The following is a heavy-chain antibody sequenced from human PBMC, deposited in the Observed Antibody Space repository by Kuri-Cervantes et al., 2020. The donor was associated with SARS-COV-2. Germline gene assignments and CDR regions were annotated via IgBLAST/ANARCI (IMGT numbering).Heavy chain of an antibody. V-gene: IGHV4-30-4*02. CDR1: GGSISSGDYY. J-gene: IGHJ4*02. D-gene: IGHD3-9*01. CDR3: ARVSYDILIGYYLSPTFDY. CDR2: IYYSGST. Sequence: SETLSLTCTVSGGSISSGDYYWSWIRQPPGKGLEWIGYIYYSGSTYYNPSLKSRVTISVDTSKNQFSLKLSSVTAADTAVYYCARVSYDILIGYYLSPTFDYWGQGTLVTVSS.